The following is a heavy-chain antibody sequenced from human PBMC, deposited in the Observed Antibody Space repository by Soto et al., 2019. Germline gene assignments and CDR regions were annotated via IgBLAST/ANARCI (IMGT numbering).Heavy chain of an antibody. D-gene: IGHD6-13*01. CDR3: TTDHVGTSTWYFAYDI. CDR1: GFAFTNAW. J-gene: IGHJ3*02. V-gene: IGHV3-15*07. CDR2: IKSKTDGGTT. Sequence: GWSLRLSCAASGFAFTNAWMNWVRQTPGKGLEWVGRIKSKTDGGTTDYAAPVKGRFTISRDDSKNTLYLQMDSLETEDTAVYFCTTDHVGTSTWYFAYDIWGQGTVVTVSS.